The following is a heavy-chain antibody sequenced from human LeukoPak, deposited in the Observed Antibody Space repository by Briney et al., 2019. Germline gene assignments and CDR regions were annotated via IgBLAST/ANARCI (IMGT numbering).Heavy chain of an antibody. CDR3: ARVSRGNSYGGYYYYDMDV. V-gene: IGHV4-59*12. Sequence: SETLSLTCTVSGGSISSYYWSWIRQPPGKGLEWIGYIYYSGSTNYNPSLKSRVTISVDTSKNQFSLKLSSVTAADTAVYYCARVSRGNSYGGYYYYDMDVWGQGTTVTVSS. D-gene: IGHD5-18*01. CDR1: GGSISSYY. J-gene: IGHJ6*02. CDR2: IYYSGST.